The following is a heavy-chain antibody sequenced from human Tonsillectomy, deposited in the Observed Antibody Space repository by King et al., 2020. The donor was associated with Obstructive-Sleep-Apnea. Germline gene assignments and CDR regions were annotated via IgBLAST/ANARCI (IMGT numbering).Heavy chain of an antibody. J-gene: IGHJ4*02. CDR2: LSAYNGKT. V-gene: IGHV1-18*01. CDR3: AKTPNLYYFDY. CDR1: GYTFTSYG. D-gene: IGHD1-7*01. Sequence: QVQLVESGAEVKKPGASVKVSCKASGYTFTSYGISWVRQAPGQGVEWVGWLSAYNGKTNDAHKLQGRVTMTTDKSTSTAYRELRSLRYDDTAVYYCAKTPNLYYFDYWGQGTLVTVSS.